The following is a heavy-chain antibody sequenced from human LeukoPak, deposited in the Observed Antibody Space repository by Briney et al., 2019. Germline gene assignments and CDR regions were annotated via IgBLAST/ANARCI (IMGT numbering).Heavy chain of an antibody. J-gene: IGHJ5*02. CDR2: ISSSSSTI. CDR1: GFTFSSYS. V-gene: IGHV3-48*01. CDR3: ASGAEGYVFDP. D-gene: IGHD5-12*01. Sequence: GGSLRLSSAASGFTFSSYSMNWVRQAPGKGLGWVSYISSSSSTIYYADSVKGRFTISRDNAKNSLYLQMNSLRAEDTAVYYCASGAEGYVFDPWGQGTLVTVSS.